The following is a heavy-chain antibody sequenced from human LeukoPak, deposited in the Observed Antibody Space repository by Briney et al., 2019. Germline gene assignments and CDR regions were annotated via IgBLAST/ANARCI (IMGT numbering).Heavy chain of an antibody. CDR1: GFTFSSYA. V-gene: IGHV3-23*01. J-gene: IGHJ4*02. CDR3: AKGTTVTTGKNDFDY. Sequence: TGGSLRLSCAASGFTFSSYAMSWVRQAPGKGLEWVSAISGSGGSTYYADSVKGRFTISRDNSKNTLYLQMNSLRAEDTAVYYCAKGTTVTTGKNDFDYWGQGTLVTVSS. CDR2: ISGSGGST. D-gene: IGHD4-17*01.